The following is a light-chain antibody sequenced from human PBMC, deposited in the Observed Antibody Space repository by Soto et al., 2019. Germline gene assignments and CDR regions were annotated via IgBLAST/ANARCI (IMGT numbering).Light chain of an antibody. J-gene: IGKJ4*01. CDR2: GAS. CDR1: QSVSSSY. Sequence: PGERVTLSCRASQSVSSSYLTWYQQKPGQAPRLLIYGASTRATGIPARFSGSGSGTDFTLTISSLEPEDIAVYYCQQRSNWRVTFGGGTKMDIK. V-gene: IGKV3D-20*02. CDR3: QQRSNWRVT.